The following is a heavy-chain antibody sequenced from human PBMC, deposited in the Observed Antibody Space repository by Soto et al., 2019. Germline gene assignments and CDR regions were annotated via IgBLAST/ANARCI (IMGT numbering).Heavy chain of an antibody. CDR3: ASEYCGGDCYSAARSGMDV. CDR1: GYTFTSYA. CDR2: INAGNGNT. D-gene: IGHD2-21*02. J-gene: IGHJ6*02. V-gene: IGHV1-3*01. Sequence: QVQLVQSGAEVKKPGASVKVSCKASGYTFTSYAMHWVRQAPGQRLEWMGWINAGNGNTKYSQKFQGRVTITRDTSASTAYMELSRLRSEDTAVYYCASEYCGGDCYSAARSGMDVWGQGTTVTVSS.